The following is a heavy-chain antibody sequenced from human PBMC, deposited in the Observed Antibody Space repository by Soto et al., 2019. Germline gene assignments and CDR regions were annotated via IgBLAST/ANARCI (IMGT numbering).Heavy chain of an antibody. CDR1: GFSFLSYS. CDR3: ARDRGYDAHDYYYNAMDV. CDR2: ISSSSSYI. D-gene: IGHD2-15*01. Sequence: LRLSCAASGFSFLSYSMNWVRQAPGKGLEWVSSISSSSSYIYYADSVKGRFTISRDNAKNSLYLQMNSLRAEDTAVYYCARDRGYDAHDYYYNAMDVWGQGTTVTVSS. V-gene: IGHV3-21*01. J-gene: IGHJ6*02.